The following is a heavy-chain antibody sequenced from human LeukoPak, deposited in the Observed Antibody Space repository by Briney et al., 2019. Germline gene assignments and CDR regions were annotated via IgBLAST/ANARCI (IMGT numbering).Heavy chain of an antibody. J-gene: IGHJ6*03. V-gene: IGHV3-74*03. CDR2: INSDGGSP. CDR1: GFTFSSYW. Sequence: SGGSLRLSCAASGFTFSSYWMHWVRQAPGKRLVWVSRINSDGGSPAYADFVKGRFTISRDNAKSTLYLQMNSLRDEDMAVYYCGRDYNYYSMDVWGKGTTVTVSS. CDR3: GRDYNYYSMDV.